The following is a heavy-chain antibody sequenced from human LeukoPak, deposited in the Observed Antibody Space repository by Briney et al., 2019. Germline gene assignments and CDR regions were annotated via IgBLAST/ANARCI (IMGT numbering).Heavy chain of an antibody. CDR1: GYTFTELS. CDR3: ATALNPIRVPAAILPYYYGMDV. Sequence: ASVKVSCKVSGYTFTELSMHWVRQAHGKGLEWMGVFDPEDGETIYAQKFQGRVTMTEDTSTYTAYMELSSLRSEDTAVYYCATALNPIRVPAAILPYYYGMDVWGQGTTVTVSS. D-gene: IGHD2-2*01. CDR2: FDPEDGET. V-gene: IGHV1-24*01. J-gene: IGHJ6*02.